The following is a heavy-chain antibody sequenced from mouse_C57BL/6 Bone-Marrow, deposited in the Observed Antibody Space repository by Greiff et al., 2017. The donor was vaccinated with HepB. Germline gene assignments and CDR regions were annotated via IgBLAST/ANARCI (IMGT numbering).Heavy chain of an antibody. V-gene: IGHV1-61*01. J-gene: IGHJ3*01. CDR3: ASVYVENDFWVAY. Sequence: VQLQQPGAELVRPGSSVKLSCKASGYTFTSYWMDWVKQRPGQGLEWIGNIYPSDSETHYNQKFKDKATLTVDKSSSTAYMQLSSLTSEDSAVYYCASVYVENDFWVAYWGQGTLVTVSA. CDR1: GYTFTSYW. D-gene: IGHD2-4*01. CDR2: IYPSDSET.